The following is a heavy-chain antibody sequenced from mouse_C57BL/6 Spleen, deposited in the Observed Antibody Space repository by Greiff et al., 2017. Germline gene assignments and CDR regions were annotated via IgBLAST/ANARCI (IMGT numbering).Heavy chain of an antibody. CDR2: ISYDGSN. D-gene: IGHD1-1*01. V-gene: IGHV3-6*01. Sequence: VQLQQSGPGLVKPSQSLSLTCSVTGYSITSGYYWNWIRQFPGNKLEWMGYISYDGSNNYNPSLKNRISIPRDKSKNQFFLKLNSVTTEDTATYYCARGGSSYSRRYFDVWGTGTTVTVSS. CDR3: ARGGSSYSRRYFDV. CDR1: GYSITSGYY. J-gene: IGHJ1*03.